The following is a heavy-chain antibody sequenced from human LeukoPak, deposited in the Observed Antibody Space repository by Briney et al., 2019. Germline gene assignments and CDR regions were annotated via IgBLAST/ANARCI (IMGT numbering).Heavy chain of an antibody. Sequence: ASVKVSCKASEYTFTGYYIHWVRQAPGQGLEWMGWINPNSGDTHYAQKFQGRVTMTRDTSTSTAYMELRSLRSDDTAVYYCARVTLSYYDYVWGSYRTFDYWGQGTLVTVSS. V-gene: IGHV1-2*02. D-gene: IGHD3-16*02. J-gene: IGHJ4*02. CDR1: EYTFTGYY. CDR3: ARVTLSYYDYVWGSYRTFDY. CDR2: INPNSGDT.